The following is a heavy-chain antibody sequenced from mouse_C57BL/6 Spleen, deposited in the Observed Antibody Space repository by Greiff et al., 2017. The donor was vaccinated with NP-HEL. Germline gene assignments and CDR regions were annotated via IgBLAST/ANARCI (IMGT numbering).Heavy chain of an antibody. CDR3: ARAAHPGTGDYFDY. V-gene: IGHV1-50*01. Sequence: QVQLQQPGAELVKPGASVKLSCKASGYTFTSYWMQWVKQRPGQGLEWIGEIDPSDSYTNYNQKFKGKATLTVDTSSSTAYMQLSSLTSEDSAVYYCARAAHPGTGDYFDYWGQGTTLTVSS. CDR1: GYTFTSYW. CDR2: IDPSDSYT. J-gene: IGHJ2*01. D-gene: IGHD4-1*01.